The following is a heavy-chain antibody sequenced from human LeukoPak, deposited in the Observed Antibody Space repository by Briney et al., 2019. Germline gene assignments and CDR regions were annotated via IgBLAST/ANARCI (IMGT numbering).Heavy chain of an antibody. D-gene: IGHD1-26*01. CDR1: GGSINSYY. CDR2: IYYSGST. V-gene: IGHV4-59*08. Sequence: TSETLSLTCTVSGGSINSYYWSWIRQPPGKGLEYIGYIYYSGSTNYNPSLKSRVTISVDTSKNQFSLKLSSVTAADTAVYYCARAPGWGWFDPWGQGTLVTVSS. CDR3: ARAPGWGWFDP. J-gene: IGHJ5*02.